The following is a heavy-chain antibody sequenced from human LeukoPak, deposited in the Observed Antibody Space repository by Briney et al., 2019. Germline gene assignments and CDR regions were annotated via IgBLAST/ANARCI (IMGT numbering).Heavy chain of an antibody. CDR1: GYTFNTYW. CDR3: ARQYGGNRRYYYYYMDV. Sequence: GESLKISCKGSGYTFNTYWIGWVRQMPGKGLEWMGIIYPGDSDTRYSPSFQGQVTISADKSISTAYLQWSSLKASDTAMYYCARQYGGNRRYYYYYMDVWGKGTTVTISS. V-gene: IGHV5-51*01. D-gene: IGHD4-23*01. CDR2: IYPGDSDT. J-gene: IGHJ6*03.